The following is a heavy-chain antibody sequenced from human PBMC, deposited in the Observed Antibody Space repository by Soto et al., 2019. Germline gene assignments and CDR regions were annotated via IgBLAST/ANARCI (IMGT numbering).Heavy chain of an antibody. Sequence: QVQLQESGPGLVRPSQTLSLTCTVSGDSISSVGHYWSWIRQPPGKGLEWMGYIYHSGSTHYNPSLNSRPIISINTSTTRFSLTVTSATAADNAVDFCARLRWEDENSWFDPWGQGALVTVSS. CDR1: GDSISSVGHY. V-gene: IGHV4-30-4*01. CDR2: IYHSGST. D-gene: IGHD3-16*01. J-gene: IGHJ5*02. CDR3: ARLRWEDENSWFDP.